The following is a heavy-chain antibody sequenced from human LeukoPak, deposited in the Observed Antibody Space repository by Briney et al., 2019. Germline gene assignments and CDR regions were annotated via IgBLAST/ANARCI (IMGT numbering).Heavy chain of an antibody. CDR3: ARERGYLSIAAIYYFDY. CDR1: GYTFTSYA. J-gene: IGHJ4*02. CDR2: ISAYNGNT. D-gene: IGHD6-6*01. Sequence: ASVKVSCKASGYTFTSYAMHWVRQAPGQRLEWMGWISAYNGNTNYAQKLQGRVTMTTDTSTSTAYMELRSLRSDDTAVYYCARERGYLSIAAIYYFDYWGQGTLVTVSS. V-gene: IGHV1-18*01.